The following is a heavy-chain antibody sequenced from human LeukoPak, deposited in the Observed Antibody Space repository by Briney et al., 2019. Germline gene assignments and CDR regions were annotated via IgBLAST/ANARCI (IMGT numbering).Heavy chain of an antibody. J-gene: IGHJ4*02. Sequence: TGGSLRLSCAASGFTFSSYAMSWVRQAPGKGLEWVSAISGSGGSTYYADSVKGRFTISRDNSKNTLYLQMNSLRAEDTAVYYCAKDRHPNIVVVPAAKQIYFDYWGQGTLVTVSS. CDR3: AKDRHPNIVVVPAAKQIYFDY. CDR2: ISGSGGST. CDR1: GFTFSSYA. D-gene: IGHD2-2*01. V-gene: IGHV3-23*01.